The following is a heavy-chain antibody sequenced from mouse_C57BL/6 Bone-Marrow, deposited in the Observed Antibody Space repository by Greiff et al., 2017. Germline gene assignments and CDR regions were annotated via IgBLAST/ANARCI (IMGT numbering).Heavy chain of an antibody. D-gene: IGHD2-4*01. Sequence: QVQLKESGPGLVQPSQSLSITCTVSGFSLTSYGVHWVRQSPGKGLEWLGVIWSGGSTDYNAAFISRLSISKDNSKSQVFFKMNSLQADDTAIYYCASIYYDPLYYAMDYWGQGTSVTVSS. J-gene: IGHJ4*01. CDR3: ASIYYDPLYYAMDY. CDR2: IWSGGST. V-gene: IGHV2-2*01. CDR1: GFSLTSYG.